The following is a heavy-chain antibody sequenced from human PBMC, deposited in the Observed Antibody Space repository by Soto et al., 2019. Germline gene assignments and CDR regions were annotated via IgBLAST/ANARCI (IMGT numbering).Heavy chain of an antibody. CDR1: GFTFGSYA. V-gene: IGHV3-49*04. Sequence: PGGSLRLSCPVSGFTFGSYALSWVRQAPGKGLEWVGVIRSEANGGTTDYAASVKGRITISRDDSKSIAYMEINSLQTEDTAVYYCTRYYYESSGYYVYWGQGALVTVSS. D-gene: IGHD3-22*01. CDR3: TRYYYESSGYYVY. J-gene: IGHJ4*02. CDR2: IRSEANGGTT.